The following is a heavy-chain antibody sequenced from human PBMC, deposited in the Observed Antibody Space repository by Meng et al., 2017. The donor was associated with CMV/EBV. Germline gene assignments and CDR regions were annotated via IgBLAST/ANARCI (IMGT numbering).Heavy chain of an antibody. Sequence: QLHLVQSWANMKKPGAPVKVSCTTSGFTFSDYYIHWVRQAPGQGLEWMGWVNSNNDATNYARKFQGRVSMTRDTSISTAHMELSRLMSDDTAVYYCVRSSGWSLFDYWGQGTLVTVSS. CDR3: VRSSGWSLFDY. CDR2: VNSNNDAT. D-gene: IGHD6-19*01. J-gene: IGHJ4*02. V-gene: IGHV1-2*02. CDR1: GFTFSDYY.